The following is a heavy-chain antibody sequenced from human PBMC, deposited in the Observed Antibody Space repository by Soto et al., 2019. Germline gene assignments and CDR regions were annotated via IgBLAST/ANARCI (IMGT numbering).Heavy chain of an antibody. V-gene: IGHV1-69*12. D-gene: IGHD2-21*02. CDR3: ASVPRGGGNSCPPDY. CDR1: GGTFSSYA. Sequence: QVQLVQSGAEVKKPGSSVKVSCKASGGTFSSYAISWVRQAPGQGLEWMGGIIPIFGTANYAQKFQGRVTITADESTSPAYMELSSLRSEDTAVYYCASVPRGGGNSCPPDYWGHGTLVTVSS. J-gene: IGHJ4*01. CDR2: IIPIFGTA.